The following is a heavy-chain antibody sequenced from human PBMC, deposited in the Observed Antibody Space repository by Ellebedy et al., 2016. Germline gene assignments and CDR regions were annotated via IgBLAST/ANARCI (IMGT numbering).Heavy chain of an antibody. CDR1: GFTFSSYW. CDR3: ARGTAYYGSGSYSSFDY. D-gene: IGHD3-10*01. V-gene: IGHV3-7*01. CDR2: IKQDGSEK. Sequence: GESLKISXAASGFTFSSYWMSWVRQAPGKGLEWVANIKQDGSEKYYVDSVKGRFTISRDNSKNTLYLQMNSLRAEDTAVYYCARGTAYYGSGSYSSFDYWGQGTLVTVSS. J-gene: IGHJ4*02.